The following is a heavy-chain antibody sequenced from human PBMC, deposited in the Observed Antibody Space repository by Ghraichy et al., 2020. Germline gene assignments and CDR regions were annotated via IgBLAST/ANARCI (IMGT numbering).Heavy chain of an antibody. J-gene: IGHJ3*02. D-gene: IGHD3-16*01. Sequence: SVKVSCKASGGTFSSYAISWVRQAPGQGLEWMGGINPIFGTANYAQKFQGRVTITADASTSTAYMELSSLRSEDTAVYYCATPWGTDAFDIWGQGTMVTVSS. CDR3: ATPWGTDAFDI. CDR2: INPIFGTA. V-gene: IGHV1-69*13. CDR1: GGTFSSYA.